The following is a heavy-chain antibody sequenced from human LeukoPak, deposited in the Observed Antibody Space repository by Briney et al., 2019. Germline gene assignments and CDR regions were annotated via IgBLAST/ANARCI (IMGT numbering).Heavy chain of an antibody. D-gene: IGHD4-17*01. Sequence: SQTLSLTCTVSGGSISGSYWSWIRQPPGKGLEWIAYMYNSGSTNYNPSLKSRVTISIDTSKNQFSLKLSSLTAADTAIYYCARGVESYGDYGYWGQGILVTVSS. V-gene: IGHV4-59*01. J-gene: IGHJ4*02. CDR2: MYNSGST. CDR3: ARGVESYGDYGY. CDR1: GGSISGSY.